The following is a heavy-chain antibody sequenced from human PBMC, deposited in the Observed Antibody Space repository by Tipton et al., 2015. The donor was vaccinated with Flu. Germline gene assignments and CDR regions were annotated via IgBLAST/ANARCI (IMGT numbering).Heavy chain of an antibody. J-gene: IGHJ4*02. CDR3: ARGLYGSGTYQRRYFDS. CDR1: GGSFSGYY. V-gene: IGHV4-34*01. D-gene: IGHD3-10*01. CDR2: INHSGSS. Sequence: LRLSCAVYGGSFSGYYWSWIRQPPGKGLEWIGEINHSGSSNYNPPLTSRVTISVDTSKNQFSLKLSSVTAADTAVYYCARGLYGSGTYQRRYFDSWGQGTLVTVSS.